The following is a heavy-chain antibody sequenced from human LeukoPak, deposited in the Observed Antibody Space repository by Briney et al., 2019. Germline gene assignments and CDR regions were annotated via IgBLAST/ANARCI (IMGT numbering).Heavy chain of an antibody. CDR2: IYTSGST. CDR1: GGSISSGSYY. Sequence: SETLSLTCTVSGGSISSGSYYWSWIRQPAGKGLEWIGRIYTSGSTNYNPSLKSRVTISIDTSKDQFSLKLSTVTAADTAVYFCARVTREAARYWYFDLWGRGTLVTVSS. J-gene: IGHJ2*01. V-gene: IGHV4-61*02. CDR3: ARVTREAARYWYFDL. D-gene: IGHD6-6*01.